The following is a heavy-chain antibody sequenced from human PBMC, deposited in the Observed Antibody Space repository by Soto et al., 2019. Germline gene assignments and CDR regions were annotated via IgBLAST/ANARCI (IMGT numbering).Heavy chain of an antibody. V-gene: IGHV4-30-4*01. CDR2: IYYSGST. CDR1: GGSISSGDYY. Sequence: TLSLTCTVSGGSISSGDYYWSWIRQPPGKGLEWIGYIYYSGSTYYNPSLKSRVTISVDTSKNQFSLKLSSVIAADTAVYYCARLGVYYDILPALGPITCFAPGGQETLSTVP. D-gene: IGHD3-9*01. CDR3: ARLGVYYDILPALGPITCFAP. J-gene: IGHJ5*02.